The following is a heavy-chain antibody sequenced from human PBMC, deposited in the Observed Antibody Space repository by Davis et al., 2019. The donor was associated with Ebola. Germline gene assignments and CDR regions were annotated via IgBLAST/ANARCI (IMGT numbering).Heavy chain of an antibody. Sequence: GESLKISCAASGFTFSSYWMSWVRQAPGKGLEWVANIKQDGSEKYYVDSVKGRFTISRDNAKNSLYLQMNSLRAEDTAVYYCARDTPTIITIFGVAQYYYYGMDVWGQGTTVTVSS. CDR3: ARDTPTIITIFGVAQYYYYGMDV. D-gene: IGHD3-3*01. CDR1: GFTFSSYW. J-gene: IGHJ6*02. V-gene: IGHV3-7*01. CDR2: IKQDGSEK.